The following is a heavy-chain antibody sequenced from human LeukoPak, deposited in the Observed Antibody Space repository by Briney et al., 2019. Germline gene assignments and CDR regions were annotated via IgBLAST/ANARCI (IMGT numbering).Heavy chain of an antibody. J-gene: IGHJ6*03. CDR2: IYSGGST. CDR3: ARGAGYSSSWYYYYMDV. D-gene: IGHD6-13*01. V-gene: IGHV3-66*01. CDR1: GFTFSSYA. Sequence: AGGSLRLSCAASGFTFSSYALSWVRQTPEKGLEWVSVIYSGGSTYYADSVKGRFTISRDNSKNTLYLQMNSLRAEDTAVYYCARGAGYSSSWYYYYMDVWGKGTTVTVSS.